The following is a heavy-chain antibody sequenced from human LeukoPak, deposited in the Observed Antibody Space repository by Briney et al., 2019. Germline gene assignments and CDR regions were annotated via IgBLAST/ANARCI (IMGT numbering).Heavy chain of an antibody. D-gene: IGHD2-15*01. CDR2: IIPIFGTA. V-gene: IGHV1-69*01. J-gene: IGHJ4*02. CDR1: GGTFRSYT. Sequence: SVKVSCKASGGTFRSYTISWVRQAPGQGLEWMGGIIPIFGTANYAQKFQGRVTITADESTSTAYMELSSLRSEDTAVYYCARNPQYCSGGSCYFDYWGQGTLVTVSS. CDR3: ARNPQYCSGGSCYFDY.